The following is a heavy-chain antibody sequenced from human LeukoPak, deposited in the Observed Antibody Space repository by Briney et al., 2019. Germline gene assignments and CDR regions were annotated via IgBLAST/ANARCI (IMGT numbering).Heavy chain of an antibody. Sequence: PSGTLSLTCAVYGGSFSGYYWSWIRQPPGKGLEWIGEINHSGSTNYNPSLKSRVTISVDTSKNQFSLKLSSVTAADTAVYYCARVLSRSSMLYAHFDYWGQGTLVTVSS. CDR1: GGSFSGYY. J-gene: IGHJ4*02. CDR3: ARVLSRSSMLYAHFDY. CDR2: INHSGST. D-gene: IGHD2/OR15-2a*01. V-gene: IGHV4-34*01.